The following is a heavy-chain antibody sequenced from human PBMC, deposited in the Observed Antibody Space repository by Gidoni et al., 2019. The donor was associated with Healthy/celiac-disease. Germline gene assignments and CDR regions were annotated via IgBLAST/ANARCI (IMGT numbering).Heavy chain of an antibody. CDR2: IYTSGST. V-gene: IGHV4-61*02. D-gene: IGHD6-6*01. J-gene: IGHJ4*02. CDR1: VGSISSGSYY. CDR3: ARGRAEPLVHYYFDY. Sequence: QVQLQESGPGLVKPSQTLSLTCTVSVGSISSGSYYWSWIRQPAGKGLEWIGRIYTSGSTNYNPSLKSRVTRSVDTSKNQFSLKLSSVTAADTAVYYCARGRAEPLVHYYFDYWGQGTLVTVSS.